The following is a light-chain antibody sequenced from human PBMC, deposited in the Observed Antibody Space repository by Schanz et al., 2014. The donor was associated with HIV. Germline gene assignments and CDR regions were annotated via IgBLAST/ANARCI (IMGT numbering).Light chain of an antibody. CDR1: SSDVGGYKY. CDR3: SSYAGSNNLV. J-gene: IGLJ2*01. Sequence: SALTQPPSASGSPGQSVTISCTGTSSDVGGYKYVSWYQQHPGKAPKLMIYEVNQRPSGVPDRFSGSKSGNTASLTVSGLQAEDEADYYCSSYAGSNNLVFGGGTKLTVL. CDR2: EVN. V-gene: IGLV2-8*01.